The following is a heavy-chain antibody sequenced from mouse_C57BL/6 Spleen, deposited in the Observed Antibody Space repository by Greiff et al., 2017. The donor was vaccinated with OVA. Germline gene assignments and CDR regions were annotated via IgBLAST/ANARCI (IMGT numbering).Heavy chain of an antibody. D-gene: IGHD3-2*02. CDR2: IDPSDSYT. J-gene: IGHJ2*01. Sequence: QVQLQQPGAELVRPGTSVKLSCKASGYTFTSYWMHWVKQRPGQGLEWIGVIDPSDSYTNYNQKFKGKATLTVDTSSSTAYMQLSSLTSEDSAVCYCGRRDSSGLDYWGKGTTLTVSS. V-gene: IGHV1-59*01. CDR3: GRRDSSGLDY. CDR1: GYTFTSYW.